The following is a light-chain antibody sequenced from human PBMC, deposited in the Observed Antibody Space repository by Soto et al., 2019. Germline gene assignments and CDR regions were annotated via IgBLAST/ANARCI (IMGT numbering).Light chain of an antibody. V-gene: IGKV1-39*01. CDR1: QSISSY. J-gene: IGKJ1*01. Sequence: DIQMTQSPSSLSASVGDRVTITCRASQSISSYLNWYQQKPGKDPKLLIYAASSWQSGVPSRFSGSGSGTDFTLSITSLQPEEFATYYCQQSYNKKTFGQGTKVEIK. CDR2: AAS. CDR3: QQSYNKKT.